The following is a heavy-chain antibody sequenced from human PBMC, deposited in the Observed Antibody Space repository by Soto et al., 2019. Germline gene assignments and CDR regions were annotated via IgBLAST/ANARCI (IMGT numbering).Heavy chain of an antibody. CDR3: ARDQSTLGIAAAAEY. D-gene: IGHD6-13*01. CDR1: GYTFTSYT. Sequence: ASVKVSCKASGYTFTSYTMHWVRQSPGQRLEWMGWINAGNGNTKYSQKFQGRVTITRDTSASTAYMELSSLRSEDTAVYYCARDQSTLGIAAAAEYWGQGTLVTVSS. CDR2: INAGNGNT. V-gene: IGHV1-3*01. J-gene: IGHJ4*02.